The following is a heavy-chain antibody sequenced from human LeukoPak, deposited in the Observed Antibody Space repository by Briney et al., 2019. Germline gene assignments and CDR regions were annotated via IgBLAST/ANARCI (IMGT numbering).Heavy chain of an antibody. CDR2: ITGSGGST. J-gene: IGHJ4*02. CDR1: GFTFSTYA. CDR3: AKDRSSSTIAVRGGY. V-gene: IGHV3-23*01. Sequence: PGGSLRLSCAASGFTFSTYAMSWVRQAPGKGLEWVSAITGSGGSTYYADSVKGRFTISRDNSKNTLYLQMNSLRVEDTAVYYCAKDRSSSTIAVRGGYWGQGTLVTVSS. D-gene: IGHD6-19*01.